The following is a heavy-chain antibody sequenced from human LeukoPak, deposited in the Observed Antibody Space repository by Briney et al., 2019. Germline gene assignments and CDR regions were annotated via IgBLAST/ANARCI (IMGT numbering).Heavy chain of an antibody. CDR3: ARQQLKTMASFDY. CDR2: INPSGST. Sequence: KPSETLSLTCTVSGGSISSYSWSWIRLPAGKGLEWIGRINPSGSTNYNPSLKSRVTMPLDTSKNQFSLKLNSVTAADTAVYYCARQQLKTMASFDYWGQGTLVTVSS. J-gene: IGHJ4*02. V-gene: IGHV4-4*07. CDR1: GGSISSYS. D-gene: IGHD4/OR15-4a*01.